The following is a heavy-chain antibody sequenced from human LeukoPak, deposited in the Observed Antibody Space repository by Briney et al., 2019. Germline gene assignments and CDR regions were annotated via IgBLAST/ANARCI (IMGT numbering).Heavy chain of an antibody. CDR2: IYTSGST. D-gene: IGHD4-17*01. CDR1: GGSISSHY. J-gene: IGHJ5*02. Sequence: SETLSLTCTVSGGSISSHYWSWIRQPAGKGLEWIGRIYTSGSTNYNPSLKSRVTMSVDTSKNQFSLKLSSVTAANTAVYYCARDRGYGDYVLSEGWFDPWGQGTLVTVSS. CDR3: ARDRGYGDYVLSEGWFDP. V-gene: IGHV4-4*07.